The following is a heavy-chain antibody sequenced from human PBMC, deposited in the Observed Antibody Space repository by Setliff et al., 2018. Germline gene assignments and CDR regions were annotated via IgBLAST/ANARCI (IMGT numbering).Heavy chain of an antibody. J-gene: IGHJ4*02. V-gene: IGHV3-23*01. CDR2: ILGSDGRT. CDR3: AKDYQSDSGWDFDY. D-gene: IGHD6-19*01. CDR1: GFTFFSYT. Sequence: GGSLRLSCTTSGFTFFSYTMSWVRQAPGKGLEWVSGILGSDGRTYYADSVKGRFTISRDNSKSTLYLQMSSLRAEDTAVYYCAKDYQSDSGWDFDYWGQGTLVTVSS.